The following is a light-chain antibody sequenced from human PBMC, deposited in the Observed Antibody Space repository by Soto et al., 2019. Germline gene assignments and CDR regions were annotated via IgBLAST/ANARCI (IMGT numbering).Light chain of an antibody. V-gene: IGLV2-8*01. Sequence: QSALTQPPSASGSPGQSVTISCTGTSSDVGGYNYVSWYQQHPGKAPKLMIYEVNKRPSGVPDRFSGSKSGNTASLTVSGLQAEDEADYYCSSYACSNNYVFGTGTKLTVL. CDR2: EVN. CDR1: SSDVGGYNY. CDR3: SSYACSNNYV. J-gene: IGLJ1*01.